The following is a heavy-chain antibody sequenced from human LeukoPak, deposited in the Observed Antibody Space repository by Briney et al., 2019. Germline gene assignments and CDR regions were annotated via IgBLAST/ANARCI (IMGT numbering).Heavy chain of an antibody. J-gene: IGHJ4*02. D-gene: IGHD3-22*01. CDR1: GGSICNYY. Sequence: SETLSLTCTVSGGSICNYYWSWIRQPPGKGLEWIGDVYYTGSTNYNPSLKSRVTISIHTSKNQFSLRLISVTAADTAIYYCARDTGYYDRSGIFDYWGQGTLVTVSS. CDR3: ARDTGYYDRSGIFDY. CDR2: VYYTGST. V-gene: IGHV4-59*01.